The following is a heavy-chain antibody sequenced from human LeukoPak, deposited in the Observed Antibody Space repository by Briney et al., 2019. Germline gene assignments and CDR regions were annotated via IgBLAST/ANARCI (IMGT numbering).Heavy chain of an antibody. D-gene: IGHD4-17*01. CDR3: ARRLRRSMYYFDY. CDR1: GGSISSSSYY. Sequence: SETLSLTCTVSGGSISSSSYYWGWIRQPPGKGLEWIGSIYYSGSTYYNPSLKSRVTISVDTSKNQFSLKLSSVTAADTAVYYCARRLRRSMYYFDYWGQGTLVSVSS. J-gene: IGHJ4*02. CDR2: IYYSGST. V-gene: IGHV4-39*07.